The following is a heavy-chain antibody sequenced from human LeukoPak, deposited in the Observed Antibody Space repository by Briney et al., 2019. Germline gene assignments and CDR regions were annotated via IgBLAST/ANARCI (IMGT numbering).Heavy chain of an antibody. D-gene: IGHD1-7*01. CDR1: GFSFNIHA. V-gene: IGHV3-23*01. CDR2: IGSPDET. CDR3: AKDATPQNSIWDYFDC. Sequence: GGSLRLSCAASGFSFNIHAMTWVRQAPGKGLEWISTIGSPDETFYADSVKGRFTVSRDNSRSTLYLQMDSLRAEDAAVYYCAKDATPQNSIWDYFDCWGRGTLLTISS. J-gene: IGHJ4*02.